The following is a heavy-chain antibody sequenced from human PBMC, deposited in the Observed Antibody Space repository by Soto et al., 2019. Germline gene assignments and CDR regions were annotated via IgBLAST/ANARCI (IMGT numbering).Heavy chain of an antibody. Sequence: RGEALKISCKASGYRFSTYLIGWVRQRPGKGPEWMAIIYPGDSDTRENPSFQGQVTISADKSSNTVHLQWRSLKASDTAIYYCARLGGLVDTGTWIQWGQGTPVTVSS. D-gene: IGHD5-18*01. CDR3: ARLGGLVDTGTWIQ. V-gene: IGHV5-51*01. J-gene: IGHJ4*02. CDR2: IYPGDSDT. CDR1: GYRFSTYL.